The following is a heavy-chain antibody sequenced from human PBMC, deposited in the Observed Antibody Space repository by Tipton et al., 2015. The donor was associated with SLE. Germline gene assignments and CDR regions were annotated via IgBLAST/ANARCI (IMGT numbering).Heavy chain of an antibody. J-gene: IGHJ3*02. CDR3: ARRGSLDAFDI. CDR1: EYSFTSYW. CDR2: IDPSDSYT. Sequence: QSGAEVKKPGESLRISCKGSEYSFTSYWINWVRQRPGKGLEWMGRIDPSDSYTNYRPSFQGHVTISADKSISTAYMQWSSLKASDTAMYYCARRGSLDAFDIWGQGTMVTVSS. V-gene: IGHV5-10-1*01. D-gene: IGHD3-10*01.